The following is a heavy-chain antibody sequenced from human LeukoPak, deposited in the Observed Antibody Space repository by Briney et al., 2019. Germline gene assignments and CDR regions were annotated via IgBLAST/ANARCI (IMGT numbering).Heavy chain of an antibody. CDR3: ARYSGLGVPDF. CDR2: TYYRSRWYN. Sequence: SQTLSLTCAISGDSVSSNSAAGNWIRQSPSRGLEWLGRTYYRSRWYNDYAVSVRGRITINADTSKNQFSLLLNSVTPEDTSVYYCARYSGLGVPDFWGQGTLVTVSS. V-gene: IGHV6-1*01. CDR1: GDSVSSNSAA. D-gene: IGHD2-21*01. J-gene: IGHJ4*02.